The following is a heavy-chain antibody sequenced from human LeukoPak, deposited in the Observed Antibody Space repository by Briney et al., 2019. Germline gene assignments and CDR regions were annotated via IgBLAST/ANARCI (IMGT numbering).Heavy chain of an antibody. J-gene: IGHJ4*02. Sequence: SETLSLTCTVSGGSISSSSYYWGWIRQPPGKGLEWIGYIYYSGGTNYNPSLKSRVTISVDTSKNQFSLKLSSVTAADTAVYYCARGRRDGYNQVPYYLDYWGQGTLVTVSS. CDR3: ARGRRDGYNQVPYYLDY. CDR1: GGSISSSSYY. V-gene: IGHV4-61*05. D-gene: IGHD5-24*01. CDR2: IYYSGGT.